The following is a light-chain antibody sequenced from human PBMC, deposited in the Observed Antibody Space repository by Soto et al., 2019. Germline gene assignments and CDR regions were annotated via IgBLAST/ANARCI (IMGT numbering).Light chain of an antibody. J-gene: IGKJ4*01. CDR3: QHYVTSPLT. CDR1: QSVSSNY. CDR2: GPS. V-gene: IGKV3-20*01. Sequence: ESVFTQSPCTLSLYTGERATFSFRASQSVSSNYLAWYQQKPGQAPRLLIYGPSSRATGIPDRFSGSGSGTDFTLTINRLEPEDFAVYYCQHYVTSPLTFGGGTKVDIK.